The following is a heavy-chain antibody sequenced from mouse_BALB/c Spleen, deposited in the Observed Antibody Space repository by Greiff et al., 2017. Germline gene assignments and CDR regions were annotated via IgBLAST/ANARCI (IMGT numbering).Heavy chain of an antibody. CDR3: AKGTTVVYFDY. CDR2: ILPGSGST. Sequence: VQLQQSGAELMKPGASVKISCKATGYTFSSYWIEWVKQRPGHGLEWIGEILPGSGSTNYNEKFKGKATFTADTSSNTAYMQLSSLTSEDSAVYYCAKGTTVVYFDYWGQGTTLTVSS. CDR1: GYTFSSYW. D-gene: IGHD1-1*01. J-gene: IGHJ2*01. V-gene: IGHV1-9*01.